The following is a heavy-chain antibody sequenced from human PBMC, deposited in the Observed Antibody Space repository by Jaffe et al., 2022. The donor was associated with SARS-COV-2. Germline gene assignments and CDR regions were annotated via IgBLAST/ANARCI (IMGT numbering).Heavy chain of an antibody. D-gene: IGHD6-19*01. CDR1: GGSFSGYY. CDR3: ARATQVHYSSGGLDY. Sequence: QVQLQQWGAGLLKPSETLSLTCAVYGGSFSGYYWSWIRQPPGKGLEWIGEINHSGSTNYNPSLKSRVTISVDTSKNQFSLKLSSVTAADTAVYYCARATQVHYSSGGLDYWGQGTLVTVSS. J-gene: IGHJ4*02. CDR2: INHSGST. V-gene: IGHV4-34*01.